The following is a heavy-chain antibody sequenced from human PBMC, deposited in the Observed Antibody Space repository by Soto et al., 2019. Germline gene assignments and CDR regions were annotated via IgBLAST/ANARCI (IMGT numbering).Heavy chain of an antibody. Sequence: SETLSLTCTVSGCSISSYYWSWIRQPPGKGLEWIGYIYYSGSTNYNPSLKSRVAISVDTSKNQFSLKLSSVTAADTAVYYCASVPGIDFYYMDVWGKGTTVTVSS. CDR2: IYYSGST. CDR3: ASVPGIDFYYMDV. J-gene: IGHJ6*03. CDR1: GCSISSYY. V-gene: IGHV4-59*08. D-gene: IGHD6-13*01.